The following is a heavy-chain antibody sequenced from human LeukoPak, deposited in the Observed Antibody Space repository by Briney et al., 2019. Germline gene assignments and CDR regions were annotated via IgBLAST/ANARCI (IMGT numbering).Heavy chain of an antibody. CDR2: IYYSGST. V-gene: IGHV4-39*07. Sequence: SETLSLTCTVSGGSISSSSYYWGWIRQPPGKGLEWIGSIYYSGSTYYNPSLKSRVTISVDTSKNQFSLKLSSVTAADTAVYYCARDEGLGGDYPFDYWGQGTLVTVSS. CDR3: ARDEGLGGDYPFDY. J-gene: IGHJ4*02. CDR1: GGSISSSSYY. D-gene: IGHD4-17*01.